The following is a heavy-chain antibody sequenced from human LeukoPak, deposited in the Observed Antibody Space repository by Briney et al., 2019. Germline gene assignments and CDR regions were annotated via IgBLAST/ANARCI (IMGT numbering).Heavy chain of an antibody. Sequence: PGGSLRLSCAASGFTFGEYAMSRVRQVPGKGLEWVSGVNWKGGTTAYADSVQGRFTVSRDSANNSLYLQMNSLRAEDTALYYCARSARRGTLVPAALFDTRYYFYYYMDVWGKGTTVTVSS. J-gene: IGHJ6*03. CDR3: ARSARRGTLVPAALFDTRYYFYYYMDV. V-gene: IGHV3-20*04. D-gene: IGHD2-2*01. CDR1: GFTFGEYA. CDR2: VNWKGGTT.